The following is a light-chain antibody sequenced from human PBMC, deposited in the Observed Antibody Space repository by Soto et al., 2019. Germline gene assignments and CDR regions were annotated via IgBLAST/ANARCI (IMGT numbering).Light chain of an antibody. CDR3: QQSLTIPST. J-gene: IGKJ2*01. Sequence: DIQMTQSPSSLSASVRDRVTITCRASQTISTHLNWYQQKPGKAPKLLIYAASTLQSGVPSRFSGNGYGTDFTLTINSLQTEDFATYYSQQSLTIPSTFGQGTKMEIK. CDR1: QTISTH. CDR2: AAS. V-gene: IGKV1-39*01.